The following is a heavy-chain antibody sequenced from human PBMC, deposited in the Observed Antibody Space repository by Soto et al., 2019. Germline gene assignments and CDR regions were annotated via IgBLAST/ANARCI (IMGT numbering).Heavy chain of an antibody. CDR3: ARGREKYSYFDY. V-gene: IGHV3-23*01. J-gene: IGHJ4*02. CDR2: ISGSGVST. CDR1: GFTFTSYA. Sequence: EVQLLESGGGLVQPGGSLRVSCAASGFTFTSYAMSWVRQAPGKGLEWVSAISGSGVSTYYADSVKGRFTLSRNNANNTMFLQMSSLRAEHTAVYYFARGREKYSYFDYWGQGIVVTVSS. D-gene: IGHD5-12*01.